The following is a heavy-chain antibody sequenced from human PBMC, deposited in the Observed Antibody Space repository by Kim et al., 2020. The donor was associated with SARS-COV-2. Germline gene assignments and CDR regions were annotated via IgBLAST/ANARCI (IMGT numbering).Heavy chain of an antibody. V-gene: IGHV4-4*09. CDR3: ASILGSSGWYLDY. D-gene: IGHD6-19*01. Sequence: YNPSLKSRVTISVDTSKNQFSLKLSSVTAADTAVYYCASILGSSGWYLDYWGQGTLVTVSS. J-gene: IGHJ4*02.